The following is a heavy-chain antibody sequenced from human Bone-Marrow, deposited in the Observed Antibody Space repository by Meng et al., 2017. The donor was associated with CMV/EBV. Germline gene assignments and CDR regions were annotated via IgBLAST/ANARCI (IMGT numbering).Heavy chain of an antibody. D-gene: IGHD1-26*01. J-gene: IGHJ4*02. V-gene: IGHV2-26*01. Sequence: SGPTLVKPTQTLTLTCTFSGFSLSTSGVGVGWIRQPPGKALEWLAHIFSNDEKSYSTSLKSRLTISKDTSKSQVVLTMTNMDPVDTATYYCARIPLVGATTSYFDYWGQGTLVTVSS. CDR3: ARIPLVGATTSYFDY. CDR2: IFSNDEK. CDR1: GFSLSTSGVG.